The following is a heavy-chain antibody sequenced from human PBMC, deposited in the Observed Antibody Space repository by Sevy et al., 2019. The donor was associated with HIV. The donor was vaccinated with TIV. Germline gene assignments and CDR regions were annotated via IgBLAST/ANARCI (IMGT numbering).Heavy chain of an antibody. CDR1: GFTFSSYW. J-gene: IGHJ6*02. V-gene: IGHV3-74*01. D-gene: IGHD4-17*01. CDR2: INGDGGSA. Sequence: GGSLRLSCAASGFTFSSYWMHWVRQPPGKGLLWVSLINGDGGSANYADSVKGRFIISRDNAKNTLYLQMNSLRAEDTAMYYCARAYAHYGDSIGFYYGMDVWGQGITVTVSS. CDR3: ARAYAHYGDSIGFYYGMDV.